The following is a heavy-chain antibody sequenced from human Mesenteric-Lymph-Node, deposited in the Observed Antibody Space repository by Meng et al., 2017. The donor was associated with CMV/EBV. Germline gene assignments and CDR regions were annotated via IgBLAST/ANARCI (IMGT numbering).Heavy chain of an antibody. CDR3: AREGSRAGWSGYYTNWFDP. V-gene: IGHV1-2*02. CDR2: INPNSGGT. Sequence: ASVKVSCKASGYTFTGYYMNWVRQAPGQGLEWMGWINPNSGGTNYAQKFQGRVTMTRDTSISTAYMELSRLRSDDTAVYYCAREGSRAGWSGYYTNWFDPWGQGTLVTVSS. J-gene: IGHJ5*02. CDR1: GYTFTGYY. D-gene: IGHD3-3*01.